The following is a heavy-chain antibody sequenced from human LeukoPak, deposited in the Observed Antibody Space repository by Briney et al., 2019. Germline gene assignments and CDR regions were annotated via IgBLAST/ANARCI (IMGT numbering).Heavy chain of an antibody. CDR3: ARGCSSTSCYS. V-gene: IGHV4-4*09. CDR2: IHTSGST. Sequence: PSETLSLTCTVSGGSISSYYWSWIRQPPGKGLEWIGYIHTSGSTNYNPSLKSRVTISVDTSKNQFSLKLSSVTAADTAVYYCARGCSSTSCYSWGQGTLVTVSS. D-gene: IGHD2-2*02. J-gene: IGHJ4*02. CDR1: GGSISSYY.